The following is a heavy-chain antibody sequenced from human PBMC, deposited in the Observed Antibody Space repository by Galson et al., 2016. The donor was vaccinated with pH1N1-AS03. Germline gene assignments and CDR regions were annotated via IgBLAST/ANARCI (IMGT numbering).Heavy chain of an antibody. CDR3: ARGSGTSATTSLPY. J-gene: IGHJ4*02. V-gene: IGHV1-18*01. CDR1: GYDFNKYG. Sequence: SVKVSCKASGYDFNKYGITWVRQAPGQGLEWVGWISGDSSQTKSAQIVQNRVTLSTDTSTSTAYLEMRSLRSDDTAVYYCARGSGTSATTSLPYWGQGTLVTVSS. D-gene: IGHD2-15*01. CDR2: ISGDSSQT.